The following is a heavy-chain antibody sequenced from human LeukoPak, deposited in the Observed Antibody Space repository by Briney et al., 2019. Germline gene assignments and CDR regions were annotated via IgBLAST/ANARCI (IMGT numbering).Heavy chain of an antibody. CDR3: ARVGHFHGSGSLDY. V-gene: IGHV4-31*03. J-gene: IGHJ4*02. Sequence: PSQTLSLTCSVSGGSISSGGYYWSWIRQHPGGDLEWIGNIYYSGTTYYNPSLQSRRTISVDTSKNQFSLKVSPVTAADTAVYYCARVGHFHGSGSLDYWGQGTLVTVSS. D-gene: IGHD3-10*01. CDR1: GGSISSGGYY. CDR2: IYYSGTT.